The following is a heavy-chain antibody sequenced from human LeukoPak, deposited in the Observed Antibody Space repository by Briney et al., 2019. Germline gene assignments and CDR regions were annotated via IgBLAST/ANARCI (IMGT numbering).Heavy chain of an antibody. J-gene: IGHJ4*02. D-gene: IGHD2-2*01. V-gene: IGHV4-39*01. CDR2: MSYSGAT. Sequence: SETLSLTCTVSGGSISSSSYHGGWIRQSPGEGLQWITSMSYSGATYYNPSPQSRVTISVDTSKNQFSLKLYSVTAADTAVYYCARHCRAVLVVPVARGDYFDYLGQGTLVTVSS. CDR3: ARHCRAVLVVPVARGDYFDY. CDR1: GGSISSSSYH.